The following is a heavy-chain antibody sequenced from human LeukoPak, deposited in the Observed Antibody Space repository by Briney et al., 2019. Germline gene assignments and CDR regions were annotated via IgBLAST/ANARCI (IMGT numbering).Heavy chain of an antibody. CDR1: GGTFSSYA. J-gene: IGHJ4*02. CDR2: IIPIFGTA. Sequence: SVKVSCKASGGTFSSYAISWVRQAPGQGLEWMGGIIPIFGTANYAQKFQGRVTITADESTSTAYMELSSLRSEDTAVYYCARVSLPSEYSGSFDYWGQRTLVSVSS. CDR3: ARVSLPSEYSGSFDY. D-gene: IGHD1-26*01. V-gene: IGHV1-69*13.